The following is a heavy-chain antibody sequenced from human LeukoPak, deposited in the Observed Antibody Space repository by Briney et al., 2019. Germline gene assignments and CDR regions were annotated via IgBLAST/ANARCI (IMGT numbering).Heavy chain of an antibody. V-gene: IGHV3-23*02. J-gene: IGHJ1*01. CDR3: AKDLPKITIFGALQH. D-gene: IGHD3-3*01. CDR1: GFIFSSYV. Sequence: PAGSLRLSCAAPGFIFSSYVMSWVRQAPAKGMHWVSGVSDSGDRTYYGDSVKGRFTISRDNSKNTLYLQMNSLRAEDTAVYYCAKDLPKITIFGALQHWGQGTLVTVSS. CDR2: VSDSGDRT.